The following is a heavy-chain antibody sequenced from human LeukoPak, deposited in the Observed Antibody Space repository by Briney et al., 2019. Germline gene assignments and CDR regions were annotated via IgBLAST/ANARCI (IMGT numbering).Heavy chain of an antibody. Sequence: ASVKVSCRISGYSLSDLSIHWVREAPGEGLGWVGGFYSENKKMVYSQKFQGRVTMTEDTSADTDYMELPSLRSEDTAVYFCATDRVYRSSGRSWGFFDYWGQGTLVIVSS. J-gene: IGHJ4*02. CDR1: GYSLSDLS. D-gene: IGHD6-19*01. V-gene: IGHV1-24*01. CDR3: ATDRVYRSSGRSWGFFDY. CDR2: FYSENKKM.